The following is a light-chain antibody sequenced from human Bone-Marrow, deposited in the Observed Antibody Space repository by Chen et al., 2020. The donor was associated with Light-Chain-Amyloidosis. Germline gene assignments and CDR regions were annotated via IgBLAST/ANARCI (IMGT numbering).Light chain of an antibody. Sequence: QFSLTHPAPLSGFPGLSLTISGTGTSSDVGGYNYDSWYQQHPGKAPNLMIYDVSNRPSGVSNRFSGSKSGNTASLTISGLQAEDEADYYCSSYTSSSTLVFGGGTKLTVL. CDR3: SSYTSSSTLV. J-gene: IGLJ3*02. CDR1: SSDVGGYNY. V-gene: IGLV2-14*01. CDR2: DVS.